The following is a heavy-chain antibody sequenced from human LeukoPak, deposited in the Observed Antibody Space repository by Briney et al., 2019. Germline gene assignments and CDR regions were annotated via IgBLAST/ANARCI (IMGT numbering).Heavy chain of an antibody. CDR3: ASLPSPIGYCSGGSCYSHDY. V-gene: IGHV4-39*01. CDR2: IYYSGST. J-gene: IGHJ4*02. CDR1: GGSISSSSYY. D-gene: IGHD2-15*01. Sequence: SETLSLTCTVSGGSISSSSYYWGWIRQPPGKGLEWIGSIYYSGSTYYNPSLKSRVTISVDTSKNQFSLKLSSVTAADTAVYYCASLPSPIGYCSGGSCYSHDYWGQGTLVTVSS.